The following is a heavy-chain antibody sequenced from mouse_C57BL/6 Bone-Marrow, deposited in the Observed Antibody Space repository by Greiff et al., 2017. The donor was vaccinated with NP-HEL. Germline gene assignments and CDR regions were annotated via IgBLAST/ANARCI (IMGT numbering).Heavy chain of an antibody. CDR1: GYSITSGYY. D-gene: IGHD1-1*01. Sequence: EVQLVESGPGLVKPSQSLSLTCSVTGYSITSGYYWNWIRQFPGNKLEWMGYISYDGSNNYNPSLKNRISITRDTSKNQFFLKLNSVTTEDTATYYCARKYYYGSSYGYFDYWGQGTTLTVSS. CDR2: ISYDGSN. CDR3: ARKYYYGSSYGYFDY. J-gene: IGHJ2*01. V-gene: IGHV3-6*01.